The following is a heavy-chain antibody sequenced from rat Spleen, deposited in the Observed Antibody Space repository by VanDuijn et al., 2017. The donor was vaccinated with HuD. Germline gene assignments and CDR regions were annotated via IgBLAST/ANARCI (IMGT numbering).Heavy chain of an antibody. CDR2: IWTGGGT. CDR3: TVLQWDY. J-gene: IGHJ2*01. V-gene: IGHV2-47*01. CDR1: GFSLTSNS. Sequence: QVQLKESGPGLVQPSQTLSLTCTVSGFSLTSNSINWIRQPPGKSLVWMGTIWTGGGTNYNSALKSRLSISRDTSKSQVFLQMNSLQTEDTAIYFCTVLQWDYWGQGVMVTVSS. D-gene: IGHD1-1*01.